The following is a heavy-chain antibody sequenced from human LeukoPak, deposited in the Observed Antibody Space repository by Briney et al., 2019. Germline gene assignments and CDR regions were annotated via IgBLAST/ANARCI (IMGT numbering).Heavy chain of an antibody. D-gene: IGHD3-10*01. CDR1: GFTFSSHW. Sequence: GGSLRLSCAASGFTFSSHWMHWVRQAPGKGLVWVSRINGDGSNTTYADSVKGRFTISRGNAKNSLYLQMNSLRAEDTAVYYCARAQSRITMVRGAYFDYWGQGTLVTVSS. CDR3: ARAQSRITMVRGAYFDY. CDR2: INGDGSNT. J-gene: IGHJ4*02. V-gene: IGHV3-74*03.